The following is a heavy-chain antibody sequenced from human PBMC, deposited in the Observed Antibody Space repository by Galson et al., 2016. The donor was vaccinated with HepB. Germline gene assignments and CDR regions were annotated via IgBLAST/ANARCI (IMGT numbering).Heavy chain of an antibody. CDR3: ARNRHCSGGSCYGA. V-gene: IGHV3-66*01. Sequence: SLRLSCAASGFTVSNNYMRGVRQAPGKGLEWISLIYSGGSTYYADSVKGRFTISRDSSKNTLYLQMNSLRAEDTAVYYCARNRHCSGGSCYGAWGQGTLVAVSS. D-gene: IGHD2-15*01. CDR1: GFTVSNNY. CDR2: IYSGGST. J-gene: IGHJ5*02.